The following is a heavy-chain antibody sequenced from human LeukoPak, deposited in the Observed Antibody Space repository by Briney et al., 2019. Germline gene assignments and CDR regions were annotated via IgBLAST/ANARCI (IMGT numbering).Heavy chain of an antibody. CDR2: ISWNSGSI. CDR1: GFTFDDYA. D-gene: IGHD6-19*01. V-gene: IGHV3-9*01. Sequence: QAGGSLRLSCAASGFTFDDYAMHWVRQAPGKGLEWVSGISWNSGSIGYADSVKGRFTISRDNSKNTLYLQMNSLRAEDTAVYYCAKFEAVAGTFDYWGQGTLVTVSS. CDR3: AKFEAVAGTFDY. J-gene: IGHJ4*02.